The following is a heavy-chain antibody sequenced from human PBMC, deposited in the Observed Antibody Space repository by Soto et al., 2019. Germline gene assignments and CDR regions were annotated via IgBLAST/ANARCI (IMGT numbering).Heavy chain of an antibody. CDR2: ISYDGIDK. V-gene: IGHV3-30-3*01. CDR1: GFTFSSYA. J-gene: IGHJ5*02. D-gene: IGHD3-3*01. CDR3: ARGISVRSWFDP. Sequence: QVQLVESGGGVVQPGRSLRLSCAASGFTFSSYAIHWVRQAPGKGLEWVAVISYDGIDKYYADSVKGRFTISRDNSKNTLYLQMNSLRAEDTAVYYCARGISVRSWFDPWGQGTLVTVPS.